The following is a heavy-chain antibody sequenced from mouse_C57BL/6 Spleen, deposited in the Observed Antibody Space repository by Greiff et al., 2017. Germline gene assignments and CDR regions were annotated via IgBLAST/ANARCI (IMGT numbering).Heavy chain of an antibody. V-gene: IGHV3-6*01. CDR3: AKYYYGSSYGGYFDV. D-gene: IGHD1-1*01. CDR1: GYSITSGYY. CDR2: ISYDGSN. Sequence: EVQLVESGPGLVKPSQSLSLTCSVTGYSITSGYYWNWIRQFPGNKLEWMGYISYDGSNNYNPSLKNRISITRDTSKNQFFLKLNSVTTEDTATYYCAKYYYGSSYGGYFDVWGTGTTVTVSS. J-gene: IGHJ1*03.